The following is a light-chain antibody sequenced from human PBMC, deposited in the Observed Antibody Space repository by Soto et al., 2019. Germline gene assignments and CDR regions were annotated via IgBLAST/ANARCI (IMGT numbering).Light chain of an antibody. CDR1: SSDVGGYNY. CDR3: SSYTSSRTPYV. Sequence: QSALTQPASVSGSPGQSITISCTGTSSDVGGYNYVSWYQQHPVKAPKLMIYDVTNRPSWVSDRFSGSKSGNTASLTISGLQEEDEAEYYCSSYTSSRTPYVFGTGTKVTVL. J-gene: IGLJ1*01. V-gene: IGLV2-14*01. CDR2: DVT.